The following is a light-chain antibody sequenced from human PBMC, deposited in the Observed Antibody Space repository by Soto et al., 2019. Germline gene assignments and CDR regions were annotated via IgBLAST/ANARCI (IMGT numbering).Light chain of an antibody. CDR3: QRYGNWPPPT. V-gene: IGKV3-20*01. CDR1: QSVRNNY. Sequence: EIVLTQSPGTLSLSPGEGATLSCRASQSVRNNYLAWYQQKPGQAPRLLIYGASNRATGLPDRFSGSGSGTDFTLTISRLESEDFAVYYCQRYGNWPPPTFGQGTRLEIK. J-gene: IGKJ2*01. CDR2: GAS.